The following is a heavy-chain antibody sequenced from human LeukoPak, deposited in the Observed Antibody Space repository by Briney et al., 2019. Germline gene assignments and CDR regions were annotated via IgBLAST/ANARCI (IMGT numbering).Heavy chain of an antibody. D-gene: IGHD2-2*01. CDR3: ARGEHSVVVPEEYYYGMDV. Sequence: ASVKVSCKASGGTFSSYAISWVRQAPGQGLEWMGGIIPIFGTANYAQKFQGRVTITADESTSTAYMELSSLRSEDTAVYYCARGEHSVVVPEEYYYGMDVWGKGTTVTVSS. CDR2: IIPIFGTA. CDR1: GGTFSSYA. J-gene: IGHJ6*04. V-gene: IGHV1-69*01.